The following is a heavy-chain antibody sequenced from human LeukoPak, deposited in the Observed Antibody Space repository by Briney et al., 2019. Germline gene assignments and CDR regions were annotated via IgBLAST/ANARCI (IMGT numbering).Heavy chain of an antibody. CDR2: INPNSGGT. V-gene: IGHV1-2*02. D-gene: IGHD3-9*01. Sequence: ASVKVSCKASGYTFTGYYMHWVRQAPGQGLEWMGWINPNSGGTNYAQKFQGRVTMTRDTSISTAYMELSRLRSDDTAVYYCARDTYYDIPGGSWFGPWGQGTLVTVSS. CDR1: GYTFTGYY. J-gene: IGHJ5*02. CDR3: ARDTYYDIPGGSWFGP.